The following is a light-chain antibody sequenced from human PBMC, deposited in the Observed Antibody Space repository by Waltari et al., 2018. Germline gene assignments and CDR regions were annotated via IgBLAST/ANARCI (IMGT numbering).Light chain of an antibody. CDR2: GAS. V-gene: IGKV3-15*01. J-gene: IGKJ2*01. CDR3: QQYNDWPLYT. CDR1: QSVGGN. Sequence: IVMTQSPATLSASPGERATLSCRASQSVGGNLAWYQQKPGQAPRLLIYGASTWVTGLPARFSGSGSETEFTLTISSVQSEDFAVYYCQQYNDWPLYTFGQGTKLEIK.